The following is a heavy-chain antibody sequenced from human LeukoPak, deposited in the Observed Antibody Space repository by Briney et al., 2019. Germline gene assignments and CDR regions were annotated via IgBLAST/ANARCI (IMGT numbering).Heavy chain of an antibody. CDR3: ARGDPSTSSAY. V-gene: IGHV4-34*01. CDR2: INHSGST. Sequence: PSETLSLTCAVYGGSFSGDYWSWIRQPQGKGLGWIGEINHSGSTNYNPSLKSRVTISVATSKNQFSLKRSSVAGAETAVYCCARGDPSTSSAYGSQRTLVTVSA. J-gene: IGHJ4*02. CDR1: GGSFSGDY.